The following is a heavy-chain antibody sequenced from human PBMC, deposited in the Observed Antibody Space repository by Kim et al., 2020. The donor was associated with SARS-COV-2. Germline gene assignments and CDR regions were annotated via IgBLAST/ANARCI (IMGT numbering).Heavy chain of an antibody. Sequence: PSLKSRLTITKDTSKNQVVLTMTNMDPVDTATYYCAHRLGKVRGVEPFDYWGQGTLVTVSS. D-gene: IGHD3-10*01. J-gene: IGHJ4*02. V-gene: IGHV2-5*01. CDR3: AHRLGKVRGVEPFDY.